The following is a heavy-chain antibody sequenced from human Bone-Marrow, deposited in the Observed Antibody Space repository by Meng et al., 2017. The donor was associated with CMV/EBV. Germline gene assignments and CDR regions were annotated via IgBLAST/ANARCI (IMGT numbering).Heavy chain of an antibody. J-gene: IGHJ6*02. V-gene: IGHV1-69*10. CDR3: ATERVAEAHVNYYYYYGGMDV. D-gene: IGHD2-15*01. CDR2: IIPISGKT. Sequence: SVKVSCKASGGTFSSYAISWVRQAPGQGLEWMGWIIPISGKTNYAQKFQGRVTITTDTSTSTAYMELRSLRSEDTAVYYCATERVAEAHVNYYYYYGGMDVWGQGTMVTVSS. CDR1: GGTFSSYA.